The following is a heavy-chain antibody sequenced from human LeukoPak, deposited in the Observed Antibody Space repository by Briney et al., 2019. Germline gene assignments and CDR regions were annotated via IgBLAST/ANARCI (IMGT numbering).Heavy chain of an antibody. CDR1: GGTFSSYA. CDR2: IIPIFGTA. D-gene: IGHD2-2*01. V-gene: IGHV1-69*05. Sequence: WASVKVSCKASGGTFSSYAISWVRQAPGQGLEWMGGIIPIFGTANYAQKFQGRVTITTGESTSTAYMELSSLRSEDTAVYYCARGRGPRPGPFDYWGQGTLVTVSS. J-gene: IGHJ4*02. CDR3: ARGRGPRPGPFDY.